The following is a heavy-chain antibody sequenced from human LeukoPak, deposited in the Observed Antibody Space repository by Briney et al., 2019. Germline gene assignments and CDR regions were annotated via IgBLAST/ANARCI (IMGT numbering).Heavy chain of an antibody. Sequence: GGSLRLSCAASGFTFSSYAMSWVRQAPGKGLEWVSAISGSGGSTYYADSVKGRFTISRDNSKNTLYLQMNSLRAEDTAVYYCARSSGTDSGWWYWFDPWGQGTLVTVSS. V-gene: IGHV3-23*01. CDR2: ISGSGGST. D-gene: IGHD6-19*01. CDR3: ARSSGTDSGWWYWFDP. CDR1: GFTFSSYA. J-gene: IGHJ5*02.